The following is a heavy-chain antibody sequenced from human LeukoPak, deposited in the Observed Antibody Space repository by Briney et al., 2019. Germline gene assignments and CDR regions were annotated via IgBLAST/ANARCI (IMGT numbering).Heavy chain of an antibody. CDR3: ASIPVSTSSEYFQH. D-gene: IGHD2-2*01. CDR2: IIPIFGTA. V-gene: IGHV1-69*13. CDR1: GGTFISYA. Sequence: SVKVSCKASGGTFISYAISWVRQAPGQGLEWMGGIIPIFGTANYAQKFQGRVTITADESTSTAYMELSSLRSEDTAVYYCASIPVSTSSEYFQHWGPGTLVTVSS. J-gene: IGHJ1*01.